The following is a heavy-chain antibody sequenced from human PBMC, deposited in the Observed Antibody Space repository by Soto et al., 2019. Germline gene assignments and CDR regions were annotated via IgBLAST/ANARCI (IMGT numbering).Heavy chain of an antibody. Sequence: SETLSLTCAVYGGSFSGYYWSWIRQPPGKGLEWIGEINHSGSTNYNPSLKSRVTISVDTSKNQFSLNLSSVTAADTAVYYCARVSYYDSSGHPGGWFDPWGQGTLVTVSS. V-gene: IGHV4-34*01. CDR2: INHSGST. CDR3: ARVSYYDSSGHPGGWFDP. J-gene: IGHJ5*02. CDR1: GGSFSGYY. D-gene: IGHD3-22*01.